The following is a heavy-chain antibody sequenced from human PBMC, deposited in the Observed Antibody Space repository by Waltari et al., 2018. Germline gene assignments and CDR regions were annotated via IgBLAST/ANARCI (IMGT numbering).Heavy chain of an antibody. CDR2: FDPEDCET. CDR1: GYTLTELS. D-gene: IGHD3-3*01. V-gene: IGHV1-24*01. CDR3: ALYYDFWSGYYKDYYFDY. J-gene: IGHJ4*02. Sequence: QVQLVQSGAEVKKPGASVKVSCKVSGYTLTELSMHWLRQAPGKGLEWMGGFDPEDCETIYAQKFQGRVTMTEDTSTDTAYMELSSLRSEDTAVYYCALYYDFWSGYYKDYYFDYWGQGTLVTVSS.